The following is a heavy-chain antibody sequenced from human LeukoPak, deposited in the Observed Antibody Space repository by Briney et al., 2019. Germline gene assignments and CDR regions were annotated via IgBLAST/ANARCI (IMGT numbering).Heavy chain of an antibody. CDR3: ARKFLGSRGYYFDY. J-gene: IGHJ4*02. D-gene: IGHD3-10*01. CDR1: GYTFTSYD. CDR2: MNPNSCYT. V-gene: IGHV1-8*01. Sequence: GASVNVSCKSSGYTFTSYDINWVRQATGHGLEWMGWMNPNSCYTGYSQKLPARIIMTRNSSISTAYMELRSLRSIDTAVYYCARKFLGSRGYYFDYWGQGTLVTVYS.